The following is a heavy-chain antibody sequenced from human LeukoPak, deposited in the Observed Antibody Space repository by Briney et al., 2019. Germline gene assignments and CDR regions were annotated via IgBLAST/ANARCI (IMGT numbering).Heavy chain of an antibody. D-gene: IGHD5-18*01. CDR3: ARGSSYGFSMGY. Sequence: GASVKVSCKASGYTFTSCGISWVRRAPGQGLEWMGWINTYEGNTDYAQKLQGRVTMTTDTSTSTAYMELRSLRSDDTAVYYCARGSSYGFSMGYWGQGTLVTVSS. J-gene: IGHJ4*02. CDR1: GYTFTSCG. CDR2: INTYEGNT. V-gene: IGHV1-18*01.